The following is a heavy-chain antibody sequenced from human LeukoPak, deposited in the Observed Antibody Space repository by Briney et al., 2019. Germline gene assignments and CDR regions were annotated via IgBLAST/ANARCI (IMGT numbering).Heavy chain of an antibody. V-gene: IGHV4-34*01. CDR2: INHSGST. CDR3: ARHDSSGYYDY. Sequence: KPSETLSLTCAVYGGSFSGYYWSWIRQPPGKGLEWIGEINHSGSTNYNPSLKSRVTISVDTSKNQFSLKLSSVTAADTAVYYCARHDSSGYYDYWGQGTLVTVSS. D-gene: IGHD3-22*01. J-gene: IGHJ4*02. CDR1: GGSFSGYY.